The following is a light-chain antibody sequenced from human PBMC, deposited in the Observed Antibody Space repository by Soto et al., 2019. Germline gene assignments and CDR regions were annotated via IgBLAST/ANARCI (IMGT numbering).Light chain of an antibody. CDR2: EVI. Sequence: QSALTQPASVSGPPGQSITISCTGSSSDIGRHDYVSWYQHHPGKVPKVIIYEVIHRPSGVSNRFSGSKSGNTASLTISGLQAEDEADYYCSSYTSSSTYVFGTGTKLTVL. CDR3: SSYTSSSTYV. CDR1: SSDIGRHDY. V-gene: IGLV2-14*01. J-gene: IGLJ1*01.